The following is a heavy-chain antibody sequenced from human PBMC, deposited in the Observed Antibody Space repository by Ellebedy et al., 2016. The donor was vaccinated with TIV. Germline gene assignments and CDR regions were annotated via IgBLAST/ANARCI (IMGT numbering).Heavy chain of an antibody. D-gene: IGHD4-11*01. CDR1: GFTFSTYD. CDR2: INTAGNT. J-gene: IGHJ4*02. Sequence: GESLKISCVASGFTFSTYDMHWVRQAPGKGLEWVSDINTAGNTYYSGSVKGRFTISRENSKNTLYLQMNSLRAEDTAVYYCARNMTTEKSNYPRPPFMDYWGQGTLVTVSS. V-gene: IGHV3-13*01. CDR3: ARNMTTEKSNYPRPPFMDY.